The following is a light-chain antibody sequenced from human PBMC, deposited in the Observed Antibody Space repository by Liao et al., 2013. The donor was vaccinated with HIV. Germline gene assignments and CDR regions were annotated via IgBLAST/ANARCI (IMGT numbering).Light chain of an antibody. J-gene: IGLJ2*01. CDR3: KVV. V-gene: IGLV3-21*01. Sequence: SYELTQAPSVSVAPGKTASITCGGHNIGGYSVHWYQQKPGQAPVLVIYYDTTRPSGIPERFSGSNSGDTATLTISRVEAGDSSGDHRKVVFGGGTKLTVL. CDR2: YDT. CDR1: NIGGYS.